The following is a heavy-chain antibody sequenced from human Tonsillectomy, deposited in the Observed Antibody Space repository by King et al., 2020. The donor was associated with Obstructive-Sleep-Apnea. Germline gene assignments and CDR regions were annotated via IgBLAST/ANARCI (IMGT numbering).Heavy chain of an antibody. CDR3: ARDPRGAPAFDI. J-gene: IGHJ3*02. V-gene: IGHV3-23*04. Sequence: VQLVESGGGLVQPGGSLRVSCAASGFTFSSYAMSWVRQAPGKGLEWVSSIRGSGGSTYYADSVKGRFTISRDNSKKTLYLQMNSLRAEDTAVYYCARDPRGAPAFDIWGQGPMVTVSS. D-gene: IGHD3-10*01. CDR1: GFTFSSYA. CDR2: IRGSGGST.